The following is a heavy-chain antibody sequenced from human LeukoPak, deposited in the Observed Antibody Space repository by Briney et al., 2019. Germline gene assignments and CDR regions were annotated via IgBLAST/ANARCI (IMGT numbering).Heavy chain of an antibody. CDR3: AKGDGYNYDNWFDP. CDR2: ISDNGGST. CDR1: GFTSSSYA. V-gene: IGHV3-23*01. Sequence: GGSLRLPCAASGFTSSSYALSWVRQAPGKGLEWVSGISDNGGSTYYADSVKGRFTISRDNSKNTLYLQMDSLRAEDTAVYYCAKGDGYNYDNWFDPWGQGTLVTVSS. D-gene: IGHD5-24*01. J-gene: IGHJ5*02.